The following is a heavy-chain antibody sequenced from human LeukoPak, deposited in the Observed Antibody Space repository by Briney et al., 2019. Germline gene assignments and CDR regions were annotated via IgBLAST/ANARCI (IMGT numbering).Heavy chain of an antibody. CDR1: VFTFSLYT. Sequence: PGGSLRLSCAASVFTFSLYTMNCVRHAPGKGLEWVSYFRSSDGTISYADSVKGRFTIPSDNAKNSLYLQMNSQRDEDTAMYFCARDQNYAFDIWGQGTRVTGSS. CDR2: FRSSDGTI. CDR3: ARDQNYAFDI. J-gene: IGHJ3*02. V-gene: IGHV3-48*02.